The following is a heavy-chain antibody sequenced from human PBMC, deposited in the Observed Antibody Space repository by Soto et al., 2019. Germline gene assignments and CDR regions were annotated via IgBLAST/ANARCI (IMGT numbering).Heavy chain of an antibody. J-gene: IGHJ4*02. D-gene: IGHD6-6*01. V-gene: IGHV1-18*04. CDR2: INAYNGKT. CDR3: TRGSSIAALFSVD. Sequence: QVQMVQSGAEVKKPGASVKVSCKASGYTFISYGISWVRQAPGQGLEWMGWINAYNGKTNYAQKLQGRVTMTTDTSTGTAYMALKSLRFDDTAVYYRTRGSSIAALFSVDWGQGTLVNVSS. CDR1: GYTFISYG.